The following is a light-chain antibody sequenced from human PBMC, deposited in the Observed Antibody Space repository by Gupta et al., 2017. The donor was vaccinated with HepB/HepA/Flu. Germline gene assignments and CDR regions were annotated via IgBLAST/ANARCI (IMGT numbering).Light chain of an antibody. V-gene: IGLV1-44*01. J-gene: IGLJ3*02. CDR1: SSNIGSNS. CDR2: IQT. Sequence: QSVVTPPPSASGTPGQRVTISGSGSSSNIGSNSVNCYQKCPETAPKLLIYIQTQRPPGVPARFSGSKSGTSASLAISRLQSEDEADYYCSAWDDSLIALVFGGGTTLTVL. CDR3: SAWDDSLIALV.